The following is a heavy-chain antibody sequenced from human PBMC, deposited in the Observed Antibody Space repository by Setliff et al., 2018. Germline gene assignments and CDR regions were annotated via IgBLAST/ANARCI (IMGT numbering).Heavy chain of an antibody. Sequence: ASETLSLTCAVSGYSISNGFYWGWIRQSPVKGLEWIGEINHYGSTNYKSSLRSRVTISLDTSKNQFPLKLNSVTAADTAVYYCARRWNFGPYGSGIHDGFDMWGQGTMVTVSS. V-gene: IGHV4-38-2*01. J-gene: IGHJ3*02. D-gene: IGHD3-10*01. CDR1: GYSISNGFY. CDR3: ARRWNFGPYGSGIHDGFDM. CDR2: INHYGST.